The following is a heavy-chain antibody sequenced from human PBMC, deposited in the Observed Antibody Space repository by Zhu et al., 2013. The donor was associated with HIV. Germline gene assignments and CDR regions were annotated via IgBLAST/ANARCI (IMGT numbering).Heavy chain of an antibody. D-gene: IGHD6-25*01. J-gene: IGHJ6*02. CDR3: ARDYPPGSDYYYYGMDI. CDR1: GGTFSSYA. V-gene: IGHV1-69*06. Sequence: QVQLVQSGAEVKKPGASVKVSCKASGGTFSSYAISWVRQAPGQGLEWMGGIIPIFGTANYAQKFQGRVTITADKSTSTAFMELNSLRSEDTAVYYCARDYPPGSDYYYYGMDIWGQGTTVTVSS. CDR2: IIPIFGTA.